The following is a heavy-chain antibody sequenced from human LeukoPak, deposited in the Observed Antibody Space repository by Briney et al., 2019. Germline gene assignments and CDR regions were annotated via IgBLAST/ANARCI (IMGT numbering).Heavy chain of an antibody. CDR3: ASGGDCSGGSCTPRSDYYGMDV. CDR1: GYTFTGYY. V-gene: IGHV1-69*02. CDR2: IIPILGIA. D-gene: IGHD2-15*01. Sequence: SVKVSCKASGYTFTGYYMHWVRQAPGQGLEWMGRIIPILGIANYAQKFQGRVTITAGKSTSTAYMELSSLRSEDTAVYYCASGGDCSGGSCTPRSDYYGMDVWGQGTTVTVSS. J-gene: IGHJ6*02.